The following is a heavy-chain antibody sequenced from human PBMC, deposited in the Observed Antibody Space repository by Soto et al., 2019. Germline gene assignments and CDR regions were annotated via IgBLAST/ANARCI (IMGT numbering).Heavy chain of an antibody. CDR1: GYTLTELS. V-gene: IGHV1-24*01. Sequence: GASVKVSCKVSGYTLTELSMHWVRQAPGKGLEWMGGFDPEDGETIYAQKFQGRVTMTEDTSTDTAYMELSSLRSEDTAVYYCAISTGGGYYLDYWGQGTLVTVSS. D-gene: IGHD3-22*01. J-gene: IGHJ4*02. CDR2: FDPEDGET. CDR3: AISTGGGYYLDY.